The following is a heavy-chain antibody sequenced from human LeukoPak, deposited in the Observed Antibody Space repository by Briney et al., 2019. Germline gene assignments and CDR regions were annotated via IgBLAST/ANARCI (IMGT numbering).Heavy chain of an antibody. CDR1: GYTFTGYY. Sequence: GASVTVSCTASGYTFTGYYMHWVRQAPGQGLEWMGRINPNSGGTNYAQKFQGRVTMTRDTSISTAYMELSRLRSDDTAVYYCASMVVGAGADYWGQGTLVTVSS. D-gene: IGHD1-26*01. CDR3: ASMVVGAGADY. J-gene: IGHJ4*02. CDR2: INPNSGGT. V-gene: IGHV1-2*06.